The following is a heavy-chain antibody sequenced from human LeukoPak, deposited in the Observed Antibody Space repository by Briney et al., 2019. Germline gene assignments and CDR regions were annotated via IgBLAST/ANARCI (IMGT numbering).Heavy chain of an antibody. CDR3: ARAGGDWRFDY. J-gene: IGHJ4*02. D-gene: IGHD2-21*02. V-gene: IGHV3-21*01. CDR1: GFTFSNYW. CDR2: ISSSSSYI. Sequence: GGSLRLSCAASGFTFSNYWMNWVRQAPGKGLEWVSSISSSSSYIYYADSVKGRFTISRDNAKNSLYLQMNSLRAEDTAVYYRARAGGDWRFDYWGQGTLVTVSS.